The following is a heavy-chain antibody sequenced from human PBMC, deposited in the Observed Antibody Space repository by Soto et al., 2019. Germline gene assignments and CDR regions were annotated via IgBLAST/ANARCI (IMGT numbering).Heavy chain of an antibody. CDR2: IYYSGST. D-gene: IGHD2-2*01. Sequence: SETLSLTCTVSGGSISSGGYYWSWIRQHPGKGLEWIGYIYYSGSTYYNPSLKSRVTISVDTSKNQFSLKLSSVTAADTAVYYCARDLRHCSSTSCYVRDHMDVWGKGTTVTVPS. V-gene: IGHV4-31*03. J-gene: IGHJ6*03. CDR1: GGSISSGGYY. CDR3: ARDLRHCSSTSCYVRDHMDV.